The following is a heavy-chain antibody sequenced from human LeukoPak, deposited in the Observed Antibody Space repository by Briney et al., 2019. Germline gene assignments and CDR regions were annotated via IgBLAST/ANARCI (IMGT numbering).Heavy chain of an antibody. D-gene: IGHD6-19*01. CDR1: GGSISSSSYY. J-gene: IGHJ2*01. V-gene: IGHV4-39*01. CDR3: ARGRRGRVVAVAGTSRAYKGLNWYFDL. CDR2: IYYSGNT. Sequence: PSETLSLTCTVSGGSISSSSYYWDWIRQPPGKGLEWIGSIYYSGNTYYNASLKSRVTISVDTSKNQFSLKLSSVTAADTAVYYCARGRRGRVVAVAGTSRAYKGLNWYFDLWGRGTLVTVSS.